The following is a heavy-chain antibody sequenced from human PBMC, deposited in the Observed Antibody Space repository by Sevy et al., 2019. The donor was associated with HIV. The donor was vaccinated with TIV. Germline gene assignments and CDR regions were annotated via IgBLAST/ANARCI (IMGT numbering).Heavy chain of an antibody. V-gene: IGHV3-48*03. CDR1: GFTFSSYE. D-gene: IGHD6-6*01. CDR2: IRASGLTI. Sequence: GGSLRLSCAASGFTFSSYEMNWVRQAPGKGLEWVSYIRASGLTIDYADSVKGRFTISRDNAKNSLYLHMHSLRAEDTAVYFWARADSSSSEDRFYYYGLDVWGQGTTVTVSS. J-gene: IGHJ6*02. CDR3: ARADSSSSEDRFYYYGLDV.